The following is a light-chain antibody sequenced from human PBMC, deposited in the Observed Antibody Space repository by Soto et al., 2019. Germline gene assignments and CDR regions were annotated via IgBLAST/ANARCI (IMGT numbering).Light chain of an antibody. J-gene: IGLJ2*01. CDR3: SSYTSSSTLV. Sequence: QSALTQPASVSGSRGQSITISCTGTSSDVGGHNYVSWYQQHPGKAPKLMIYDVSNRPSWVSNRFSGSKSGNTASLTISGLQAEDEADYYCSSYTSSSTLVFGGGTKLTAL. CDR2: DVS. V-gene: IGLV2-14*01. CDR1: SSDVGGHNY.